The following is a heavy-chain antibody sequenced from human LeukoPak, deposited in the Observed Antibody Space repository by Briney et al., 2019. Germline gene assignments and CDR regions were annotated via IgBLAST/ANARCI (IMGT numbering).Heavy chain of an antibody. Sequence: PGGSLRLSCAASGFTFSSYAMHWVRQAPGKGLEWVAVISYDGSNEYYADSVKGRFTISRGNSKNTLYLQMNSLRAEDTAVYYCARDDRSTWYSDFWGQGTLVTVSS. J-gene: IGHJ4*02. CDR3: ARDDRSTWYSDF. D-gene: IGHD1-26*01. CDR2: ISYDGSNE. V-gene: IGHV3-30-3*01. CDR1: GFTFSSYA.